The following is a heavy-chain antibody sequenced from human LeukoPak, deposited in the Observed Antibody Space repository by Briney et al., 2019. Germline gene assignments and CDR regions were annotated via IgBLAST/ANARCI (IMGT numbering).Heavy chain of an antibody. CDR1: GFTFSSYS. CDR2: ISSNSSTI. J-gene: IGHJ4*02. Sequence: QTGGSLRLSCAASGFTFSSYSMNWVRQAPGKGLEWVSYISSNSSTIYYADSVKGRFTISRDNAKNSLYLQMNSLRAEDTAVYYCARDPFSEIEICDYWGQGTLVTVSP. V-gene: IGHV3-48*01. CDR3: ARDPFSEIEICDY. D-gene: IGHD5-24*01.